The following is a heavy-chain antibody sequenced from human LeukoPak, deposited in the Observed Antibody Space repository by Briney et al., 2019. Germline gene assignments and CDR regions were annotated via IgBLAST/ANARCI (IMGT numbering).Heavy chain of an antibody. CDR3: ARDRCSGGSCYGYNWFDP. CDR1: GFTFSSYA. Sequence: GGSLRLSCAASGFTFSSYAMHWVRQAPGKGLEWVAVISYDGSNKYYADSVKGRFTISKDNSKNSLYLQMNSLRAEDTAVYYCARDRCSGGSCYGYNWFDPWGQGTLVTVSS. CDR2: ISYDGSNK. V-gene: IGHV3-30-3*01. D-gene: IGHD2-15*01. J-gene: IGHJ5*02.